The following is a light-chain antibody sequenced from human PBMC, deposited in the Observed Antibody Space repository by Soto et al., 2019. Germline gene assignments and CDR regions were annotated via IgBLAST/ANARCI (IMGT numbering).Light chain of an antibody. CDR1: QPISTY. V-gene: IGKV1-39*01. CDR2: SGS. Sequence: DIQMTQSPSSLSASVGDRVTITCRSSQPISTYLNWYQQKAGRGPKLLIFSGSSLKRGVPSRFTGSGSVTDFTLTISGLQNEDFATYYCQQSDSSPLTFGQGTRLE. J-gene: IGKJ2*01. CDR3: QQSDSSPLT.